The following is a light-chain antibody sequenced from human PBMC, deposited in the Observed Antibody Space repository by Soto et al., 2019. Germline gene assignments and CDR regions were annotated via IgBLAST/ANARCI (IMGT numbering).Light chain of an antibody. CDR2: EVS. J-gene: IGLJ3*02. CDR3: SSYTTSGTPV. Sequence: QSALTQPASVSGSPGQSITISCTGTSSDVGGYNYLSWYQQHPGKAPKVMIYEVSNRPSGVSNRFSGSKSGNTASLTISGLQAEDVADYFCSSYTTSGTPVFGGGTKLTV. CDR1: SSDVGGYNY. V-gene: IGLV2-14*01.